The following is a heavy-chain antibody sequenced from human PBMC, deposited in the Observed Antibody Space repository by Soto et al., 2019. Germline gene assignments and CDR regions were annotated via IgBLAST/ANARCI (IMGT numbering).Heavy chain of an antibody. J-gene: IGHJ3*02. D-gene: IGHD3-3*01. Sequence: SVKVSCKASGGTFSSYAISCVVQSPLRGLEWMGGIIPIFGTANYAQKFQGRVTITADESTSTAYMELSSLRSEDTAVYYCARVFTIFGVASDAFDIWGQGTMVTVSS. CDR3: ARVFTIFGVASDAFDI. CDR1: GGTFSSYA. V-gene: IGHV1-69*13. CDR2: IIPIFGTA.